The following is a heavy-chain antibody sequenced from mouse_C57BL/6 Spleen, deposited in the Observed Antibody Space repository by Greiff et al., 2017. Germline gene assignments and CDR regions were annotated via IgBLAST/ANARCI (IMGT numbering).Heavy chain of an antibody. J-gene: IGHJ3*01. D-gene: IGHD1-1*01. Sequence: VQLKQSVAELVRPGASVKLSCTASGFNIKNTYMHWVKQRPEQGLEWIGRIDPANGNTEYAPKFQGKATITADTSSNTAYLQLSSLTSEDTAIYYCARGAFTTTVGFAYWGQGTLVTVSA. V-gene: IGHV14-3*01. CDR1: GFNIKNTY. CDR3: ARGAFTTTVGFAY. CDR2: IDPANGNT.